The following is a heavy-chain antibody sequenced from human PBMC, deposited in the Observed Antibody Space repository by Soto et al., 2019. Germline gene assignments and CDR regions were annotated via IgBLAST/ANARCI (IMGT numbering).Heavy chain of an antibody. CDR2: ISYDGSNK. V-gene: IGHV3-30-3*01. Sequence: GGSLRLPCAASGFTFSSYAMHWVRQAPGKGLEWVAVISYDGSNKYYADSVKGRFTISRDNSKNTLYLQMNSLRAEDTAVYYCARDGAGYCSGGSCYSRYYYYYGMDVWGQGTTVTVSS. D-gene: IGHD2-15*01. CDR3: ARDGAGYCSGGSCYSRYYYYYGMDV. CDR1: GFTFSSYA. J-gene: IGHJ6*02.